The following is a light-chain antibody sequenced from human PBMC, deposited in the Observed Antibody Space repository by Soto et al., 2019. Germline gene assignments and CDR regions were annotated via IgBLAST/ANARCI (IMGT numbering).Light chain of an antibody. J-gene: IGKJ1*01. V-gene: IGKV3-15*01. Sequence: ETVMTQSPATLSLSPGERATLSCRASQSIGYYLAWYQEKPGQAPRVLIYGASTRATGIPDRFSGSGSGTEFILTISSLQSEDFAVYYCQEYNTWPWTFGQGTKVDIK. CDR2: GAS. CDR1: QSIGYY. CDR3: QEYNTWPWT.